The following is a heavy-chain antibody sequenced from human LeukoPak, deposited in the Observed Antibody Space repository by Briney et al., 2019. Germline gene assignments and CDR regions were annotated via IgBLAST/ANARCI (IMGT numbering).Heavy chain of an antibody. D-gene: IGHD2-2*01. CDR1: GFTFSSYA. J-gene: IGHJ4*02. V-gene: IGHV3-30-3*01. CDR2: ISYDGSNK. Sequence: GGSLRLSCAASGFTFSSYAMHWVRQAPGKGLEWVAVISYDGSNKYYADSVKGRFTISRDNSKNTLYLQMNSLRAEDTAVYYCARDEYCSSTSCSGGYFDYWGQGTLVTVSS. CDR3: ARDEYCSSTSCSGGYFDY.